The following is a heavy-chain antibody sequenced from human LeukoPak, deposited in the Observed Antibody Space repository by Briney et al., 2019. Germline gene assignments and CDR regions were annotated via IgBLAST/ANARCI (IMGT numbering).Heavy chain of an antibody. CDR1: GYTFTGYY. J-gene: IGHJ4*02. CDR3: ARDTRRYYYDSSGYSPY. D-gene: IGHD3-22*01. Sequence: GASVKASCKASGYTFTGYYMHWVRQAPGQGLEWMGRINPNSGGTNYAQKFQGRVTMTRDTSISTAYMELSRLRSDDTAVYYCARDTRRYYYDSSGYSPYWGQGTLVTVSS. V-gene: IGHV1-2*06. CDR2: INPNSGGT.